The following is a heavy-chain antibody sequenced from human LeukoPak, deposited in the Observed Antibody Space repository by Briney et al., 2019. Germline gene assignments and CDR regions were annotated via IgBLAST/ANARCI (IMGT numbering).Heavy chain of an antibody. V-gene: IGHV3-7*01. Sequence: GGSLRLSCAASGFTFRSYWMSWVRQAPGKGLEWVANIKEDGSEKYYVDSVKGRFTISRDNAKNPLYLQMNSLRAEDTAVYYCAREFSGSYYMDVWGKGTTVTVSS. J-gene: IGHJ6*03. D-gene: IGHD3-10*01. CDR2: IKEDGSEK. CDR1: GFTFRSYW. CDR3: AREFSGSYYMDV.